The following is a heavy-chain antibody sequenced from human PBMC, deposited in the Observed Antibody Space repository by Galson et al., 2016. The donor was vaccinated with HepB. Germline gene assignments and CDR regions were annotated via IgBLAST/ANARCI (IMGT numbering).Heavy chain of an antibody. CDR2: INSDGSIT. V-gene: IGHV3-74*01. D-gene: IGHD6-19*01. Sequence: SLRLSCAASGFTFSRYWMHWVRQAPGEGLVXXSRINSDGSITRYADSVXGXFTISKDSANNSVFLQMDSLRVEDTAVYYCARGIESKTEVAGKVYYYYGLDVWGQGTTVTVSS. CDR1: GFTFSRYW. CDR3: ARGIESKTEVAGKVYYYYGLDV. J-gene: IGHJ6*02.